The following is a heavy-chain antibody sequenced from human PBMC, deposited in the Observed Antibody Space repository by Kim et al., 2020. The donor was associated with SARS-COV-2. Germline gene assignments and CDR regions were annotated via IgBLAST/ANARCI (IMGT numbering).Heavy chain of an antibody. V-gene: IGHV3-7*01. CDR1: GFTFSNYW. J-gene: IGHJ6*02. CDR3: AIGRSMDV. Sequence: GGSLRLSCAASGFTFSNYWMSWVRQAPGKGLEWVANIKEDGSEKNYLDSVKGRFTISRDNAKNSLFLQMNSLRAEDTAVYYCAIGRSMDVWGQGTTVTVSS. CDR2: IKEDGSEK.